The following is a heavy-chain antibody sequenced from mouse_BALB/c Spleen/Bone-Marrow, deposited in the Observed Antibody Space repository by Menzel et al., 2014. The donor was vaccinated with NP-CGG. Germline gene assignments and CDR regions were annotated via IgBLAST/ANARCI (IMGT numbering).Heavy chain of an antibody. CDR1: GFTFSNYG. D-gene: IGHD2-1*01. CDR2: INGNGGST. V-gene: IGHV5-6-3*01. Sequence: EVMLVESGGGLVQPGGSLKLSCAASGFTFSNYGMFWVRQTPDKRLELVATINGNGGSTYYPDSVKGRFTISRDTAKNTLYQQMSSLKTEETANYYCVRCNYDNYVDYFDFWGQGTTLTVSS. CDR3: VRCNYDNYVDYFDF. J-gene: IGHJ2*01.